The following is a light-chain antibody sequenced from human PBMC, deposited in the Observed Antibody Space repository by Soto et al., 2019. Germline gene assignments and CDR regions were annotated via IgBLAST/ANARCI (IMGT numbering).Light chain of an antibody. V-gene: IGKV3-15*01. Sequence: EIVVTQSPGTLSVSPGEGATLSCRASQSVTNNLAWYQKKPGQAPRLLIYGASTRVAGIPARFSGSGSGTEFTLTISSLQSEDFAVYYCQQYNNWPTLTFGGGTKVEIK. CDR2: GAS. CDR3: QQYNNWPTLT. CDR1: QSVTNN. J-gene: IGKJ4*01.